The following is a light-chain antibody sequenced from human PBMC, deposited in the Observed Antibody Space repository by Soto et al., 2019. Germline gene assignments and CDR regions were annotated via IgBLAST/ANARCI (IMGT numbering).Light chain of an antibody. Sequence: EIVMTQSPATLSVSPGERATPTCKASQSVSSSLAWYQQKPGQAPRLLIYGASTRATDIPARFSGSPSGTEFTLTISSLQSEDHAVYYCQQYGDWPPETFGHGTKVDIK. CDR3: QQYGDWPPET. J-gene: IGKJ1*01. CDR1: QSVSSS. V-gene: IGKV3-15*01. CDR2: GAS.